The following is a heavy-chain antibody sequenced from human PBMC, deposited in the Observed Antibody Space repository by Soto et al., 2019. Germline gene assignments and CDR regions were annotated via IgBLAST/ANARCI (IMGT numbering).Heavy chain of an antibody. Sequence: GGSLRLSCAASGFTFSSYGMQWVRQASGKGLEWVAVISYDGSNKYYADSVKGRFTISRDNSKNTLYLQMNSLRAEDTAVYYCAKDAYDILTGYSYDYWGQGTLVTVSS. D-gene: IGHD3-9*01. V-gene: IGHV3-30*18. CDR2: ISYDGSNK. CDR3: AKDAYDILTGYSYDY. J-gene: IGHJ4*02. CDR1: GFTFSSYG.